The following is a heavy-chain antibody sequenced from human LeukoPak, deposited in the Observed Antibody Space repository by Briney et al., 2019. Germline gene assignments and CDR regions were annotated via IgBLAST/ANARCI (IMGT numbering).Heavy chain of an antibody. J-gene: IGHJ4*02. D-gene: IGHD2-15*01. V-gene: IGHV4-61*02. CDR3: ARHVTVHYSSFDY. Sequence: ASETLSLTCTVSGGSISSGSYYWSWIRQPAGKGLEWIGRIYTSGSTNYNPSLKSRVTISVDTSKKQFSLNLTSVTAADTAVYYCARHVTVHYSSFDYWGQGTLVTVSS. CDR1: GGSISSGSYY. CDR2: IYTSGST.